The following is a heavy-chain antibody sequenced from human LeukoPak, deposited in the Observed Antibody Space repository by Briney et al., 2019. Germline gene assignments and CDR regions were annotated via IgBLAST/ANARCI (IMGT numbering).Heavy chain of an antibody. CDR1: GFTVSSNY. D-gene: IGHD1-26*01. CDR3: ARVFGGSYYDY. CDR2: IYSGGST. Sequence: GGSLRLSCAASGFTVSSNYMSWVRQAPGKGLEWVSLIYSGGSTYYADSVKGRFTISRDTSKNTLYLQMNSLRAEDTAVYYCARVFGGSYYDYWGQGTLVTVSS. V-gene: IGHV3-53*01. J-gene: IGHJ4*02.